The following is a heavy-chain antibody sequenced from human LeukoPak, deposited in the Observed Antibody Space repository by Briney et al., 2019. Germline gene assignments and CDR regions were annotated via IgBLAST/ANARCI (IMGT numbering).Heavy chain of an antibody. CDR1: GGSISSSSYY. D-gene: IGHD3-10*01. Sequence: SETLSLTCTVSGGSISSSSYYWGWIRQPPGKGLEWIGSIYYSGSTYYNPSLKSRVTISVDTSKNQFSLKLSSVTAADTAVYYCARQSKDYYGSGSHIPLWGQGTLVPVSS. CDR2: IYYSGST. CDR3: ARQSKDYYGSGSHIPL. J-gene: IGHJ4*02. V-gene: IGHV4-39*01.